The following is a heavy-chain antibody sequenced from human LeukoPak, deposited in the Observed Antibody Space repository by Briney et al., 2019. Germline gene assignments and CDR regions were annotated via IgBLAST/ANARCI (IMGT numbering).Heavy chain of an antibody. CDR2: ISWNSGSI. CDR3: AKARRGSGGSGSFYHPIDY. J-gene: IGHJ4*02. CDR1: GFTFDDYA. Sequence: PGRSLRLSCAASGFTFDDYAMHWVRQAPGKGLEWVSGISWNSGSIAYADSVKGRFTISRDNAKNSLYLQMNSLRAEDTALYYCAKARRGSGGSGSFYHPIDYWGQGTLVTVSS. V-gene: IGHV3-9*01. D-gene: IGHD3-10*01.